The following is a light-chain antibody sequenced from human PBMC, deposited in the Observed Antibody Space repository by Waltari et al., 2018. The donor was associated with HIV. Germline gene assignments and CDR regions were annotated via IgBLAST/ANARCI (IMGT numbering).Light chain of an antibody. CDR3: QQSFNNPRS. V-gene: IGKV1-39*01. CDR2: AAS. J-gene: IGKJ1*01. CDR1: QTLSTY. Sequence: DIQMTQSPSSLSASIGDRVTITCRASQTLSTYLNWYQQKPGKAPKLLIYAASSLQSGVPSRFSGSGSGTEFTLTISSLQPEDFATYYCQQSFNNPRSFGQGTKVEVK.